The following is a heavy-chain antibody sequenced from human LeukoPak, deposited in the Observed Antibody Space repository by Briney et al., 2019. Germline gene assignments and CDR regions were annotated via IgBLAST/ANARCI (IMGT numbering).Heavy chain of an antibody. J-gene: IGHJ6*03. CDR2: ISSSSSYI. CDR1: GFTFSSYS. CDR3: ARVLRYFDWLNYYMDV. V-gene: IGHV3-21*01. D-gene: IGHD3-9*01. Sequence: TGGSLRLSCAASGFTFSSYSMNWVRQAPGKGLEWVSSISSSSSYIYYADSVKGRFTISRDNAKNSLSLQMNSLRAEDTAVYYCARVLRYFDWLNYYMDVWGKGTTVTISS.